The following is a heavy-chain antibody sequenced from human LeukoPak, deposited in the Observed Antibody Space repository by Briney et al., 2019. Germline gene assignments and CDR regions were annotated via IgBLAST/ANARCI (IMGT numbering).Heavy chain of an antibody. CDR3: ATVSNGGY. CDR2: IYNDDNI. Sequence: PGGSLRLSCAASGFTFSSYGMHWVRQAPGMGLEWVSVIYNDDNIFYADSVKGRFTISRDNSKNTVHLQMNSLRVEDTAVYYCATVSNGGYWGQGTLVTVSS. V-gene: IGHV3-NL1*01. D-gene: IGHD2/OR15-2a*01. J-gene: IGHJ4*02. CDR1: GFTFSSYG.